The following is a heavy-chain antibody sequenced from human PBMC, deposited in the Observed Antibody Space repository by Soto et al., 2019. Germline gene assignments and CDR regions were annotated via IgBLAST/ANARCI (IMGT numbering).Heavy chain of an antibody. CDR1: GGSISSYY. D-gene: IGHD3-9*01. CDR2: IYYSGST. V-gene: IGHV4-59*12. J-gene: IGHJ6*03. CDR3: ARDGYDILTGPYYYYYYMAV. Sequence: SETLSLTCTVSGGSISSYYWSWIRQPPGKGLEWIGYIYYSGSTNYNPSLKSRVTISVDTSKNQFSLKLSSVTAADTAVYYCARDGYDILTGPYYYYYYMAVGGKGTTVTSP.